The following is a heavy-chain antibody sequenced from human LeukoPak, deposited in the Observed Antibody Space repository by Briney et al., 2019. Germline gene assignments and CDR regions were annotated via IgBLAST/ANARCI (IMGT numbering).Heavy chain of an antibody. J-gene: IGHJ4*02. CDR3: AREGDYYDSSGSNRGGSDY. V-gene: IGHV3-21*04. CDR2: ISSSSNYI. CDR1: GFTFSSYS. D-gene: IGHD3-22*01. Sequence: GGSLRLSCAASGFTFSSYSMNWVRQAPGKGLEWVSSISSSSNYIYYADSVKGRFTISRDNAKNSLYLQMNSLRAEDTAVYYCAREGDYYDSSGSNRGGSDYWGQGTLVSVSS.